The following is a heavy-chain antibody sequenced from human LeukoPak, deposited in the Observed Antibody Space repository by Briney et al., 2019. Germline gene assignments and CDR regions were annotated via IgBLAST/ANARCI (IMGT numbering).Heavy chain of an antibody. CDR1: GYTFTSYD. CDR2: MSPNSGNI. Sequence: ASVKVSCKASGYTFTSYDINWVRQATGQGLEWMGWMSPNSGNIGYAQKFQGRVTMTRNTSISTAYMELSSLRSEDTAVYYCARGGGSTWTQRGYFQHWGQGTLVTVSS. CDR3: ARGGGSTWTQRGYFQH. D-gene: IGHD6-13*01. J-gene: IGHJ1*01. V-gene: IGHV1-8*01.